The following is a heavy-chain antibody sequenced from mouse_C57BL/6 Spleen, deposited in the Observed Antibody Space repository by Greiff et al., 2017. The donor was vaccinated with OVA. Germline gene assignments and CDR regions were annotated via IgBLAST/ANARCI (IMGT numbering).Heavy chain of an antibody. J-gene: IGHJ2*01. D-gene: IGHD1-2*01. CDR2: ISDGGSYT. Sequence: EVKLVESGGGLVKPGGSLKLSCAASGFTFSSYAMSWVRQTPEKRLEWVATISDGGSYTYYPDNVKGRFTISRDNAKNNLYLQMSHLKSEDTAMYYCAREDTTAYYFDYWAKAPLSQSPQ. CDR1: GFTFSSYA. V-gene: IGHV5-4*01. CDR3: AREDTTAYYFDY.